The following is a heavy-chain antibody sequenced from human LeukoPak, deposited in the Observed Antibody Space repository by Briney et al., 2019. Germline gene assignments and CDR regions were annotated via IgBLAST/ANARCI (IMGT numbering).Heavy chain of an antibody. V-gene: IGHV1-18*01. CDR1: GYSFSIYG. J-gene: IGHJ4*02. D-gene: IGHD4-17*01. Sequence: ASVQVSYKASGYSFSIYGITWARQAPGQGLEYLGWISASDGTTNYAQKVQDRVTMTTDTSTSTAYLELRSEDTAVYYCARCGAAVTTHFSHWGQGTLVTVSS. CDR3: ARCGAAVTTHFSH. CDR2: ISASDGTT.